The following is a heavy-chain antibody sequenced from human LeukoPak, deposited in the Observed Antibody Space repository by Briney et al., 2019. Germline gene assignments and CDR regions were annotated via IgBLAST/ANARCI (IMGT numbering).Heavy chain of an antibody. V-gene: IGHV4-31*03. CDR2: IYYSGST. CDR1: GGSISSRGYY. Sequence: SETLSLTCTVSGGSISSRGYYWSWIRQHRGKGLEWIGYIYYSGSTYYNPSLKSRVTISVDTSKNQFSLKLSSVTAADTAVYYCASLLGGVVITHFHYWGQGTLVTVSS. CDR3: ASLLGGVVITHFHY. J-gene: IGHJ4*02. D-gene: IGHD3-3*01.